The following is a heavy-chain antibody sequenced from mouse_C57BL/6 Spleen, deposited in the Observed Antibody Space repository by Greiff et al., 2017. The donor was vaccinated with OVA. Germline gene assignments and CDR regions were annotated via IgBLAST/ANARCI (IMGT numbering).Heavy chain of an antibody. Sequence: QVQLKQPGAELVKPGASVKLSCKASGYTFTSYWMHWVKQRPGRGLEWIGRIDPNSGGTKYNEKFKSKATLTVDKPSSTAYMQLSSLTSEDSAVYYCAREGGLTTVVAYYFDYWGQGTTLTVSS. D-gene: IGHD1-1*01. CDR1: GYTFTSYW. CDR3: AREGGLTTVVAYYFDY. V-gene: IGHV1-72*01. CDR2: IDPNSGGT. J-gene: IGHJ2*01.